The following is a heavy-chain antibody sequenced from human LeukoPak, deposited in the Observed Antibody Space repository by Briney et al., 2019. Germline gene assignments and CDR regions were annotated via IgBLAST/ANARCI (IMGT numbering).Heavy chain of an antibody. CDR2: IYYSGST. CDR3: ARLDYDILTGYSYYYYYMDV. D-gene: IGHD3-9*01. V-gene: IGHV4-39*01. Sequence: PSETLSLTCTVSGGSISSSSYYWGWIRQPPGKGLEWIGSIYYSGSTYYNPSLKSRVTISVDTSKNQFSLKLSSATAADTAVYYCARLDYDILTGYSYYYYYMDVWGKGTTVTVSS. J-gene: IGHJ6*03. CDR1: GGSISSSSYY.